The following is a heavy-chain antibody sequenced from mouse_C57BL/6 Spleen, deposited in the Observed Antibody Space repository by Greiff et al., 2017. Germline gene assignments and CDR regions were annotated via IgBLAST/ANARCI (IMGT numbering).Heavy chain of an antibody. CDR3: TTSPFTTVVARYFDV. J-gene: IGHJ1*03. Sequence: EVQLQQSGAELVRPGASVTLSCTASGFNIKDDYMHWVKQRPEQGLVWNGWIDPENGDTEYASKFQGKATITADTSSNTAYLQLSSLTSEDTAVYNCTTSPFTTVVARYFDVWGTGTTVTVSS. V-gene: IGHV14-4*01. CDR1: GFNIKDDY. D-gene: IGHD1-1*01. CDR2: IDPENGDT.